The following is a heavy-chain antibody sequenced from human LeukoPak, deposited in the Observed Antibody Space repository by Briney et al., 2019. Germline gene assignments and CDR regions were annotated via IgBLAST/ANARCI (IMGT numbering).Heavy chain of an antibody. V-gene: IGHV3-30-3*01. CDR3: ARDPVTNYYYYMDV. CDR1: GFTFSSYA. J-gene: IGHJ6*03. CDR2: ISYDGSNK. D-gene: IGHD5-18*01. Sequence: PGRSLRLSCAASGFTFSSYAMHWVRQAPGKGLEWVAVISYDGSNKYYADSVKGRFTISRDNSKNTLYLQMNSLRAEDTAVYYCARDPVTNYYYYMDVWGKGTTVTVSS.